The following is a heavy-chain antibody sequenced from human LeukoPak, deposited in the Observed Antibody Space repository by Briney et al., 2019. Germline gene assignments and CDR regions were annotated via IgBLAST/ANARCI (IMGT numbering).Heavy chain of an antibody. V-gene: IGHV3-23*01. D-gene: IGHD3-22*01. CDR2: IGGSGGTT. J-gene: IGHJ1*01. CDR3: AKDRTSGYVGSLQH. Sequence: PGGSLRLSCAASGFTFSSYAMSWVRQAPGKGLEWVPAIGGSGGTTYYADSVKGRFTISRDNSKNTLYLQMNSLRAEDTAAYYCAKDRTSGYVGSLQHWGQGTLVTVSS. CDR1: GFTFSSYA.